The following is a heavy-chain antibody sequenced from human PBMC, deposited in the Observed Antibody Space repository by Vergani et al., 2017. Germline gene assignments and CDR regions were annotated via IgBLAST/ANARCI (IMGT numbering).Heavy chain of an antibody. CDR3: ARGGCNGPRCYTQYNYDYFIDV. CDR1: GYTFIGYY. CDR2: INPNTGGS. V-gene: IGHV1-2*02. J-gene: IGHJ6*03. Sequence: QVQLVQSGAEVKKPGFSMRVSCKASGYTFIGYYMHWLRQAPGQGLEWIGWINPNTGGSNLAQNFQGRVTLTRDTSTRTFYLELSRLKSDETAVYYCARGGCNGPRCYTQYNYDYFIDVWATGTTVTVSS. D-gene: IGHD2-2*02.